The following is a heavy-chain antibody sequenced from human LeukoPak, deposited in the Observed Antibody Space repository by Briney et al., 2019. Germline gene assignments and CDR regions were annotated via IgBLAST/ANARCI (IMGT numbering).Heavy chain of an antibody. CDR1: GGSISSSSYY. V-gene: IGHV4-39*01. CDR3: ARWNYDYVWGSYRYDY. D-gene: IGHD3-16*02. J-gene: IGHJ4*02. Sequence: SETLSLTCTVSGGSISSSSYYWGWIRQPPGTGLEWIGSIYYSGSTHYNPSLKSRVTISVDTSKNQFSLKLSSVTAADTAVYYCARWNYDYVWGSYRYDYWGQGTLVTVSS. CDR2: IYYSGST.